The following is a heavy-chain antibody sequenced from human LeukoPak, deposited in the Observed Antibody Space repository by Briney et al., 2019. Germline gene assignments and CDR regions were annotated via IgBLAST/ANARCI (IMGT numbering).Heavy chain of an antibody. CDR1: GDSISIYY. V-gene: IGHV4-59*08. D-gene: IGHD4-17*01. Sequence: PSETLSHTCTVSGDSISIYYWSWIRQPPGKVLEWIGFINNRGTTSYNPSLKSRVTISRDMSKNQFALKLSSVSAADTAVYYCARYRDGDRDISLDYWGQGTLVTVSS. CDR2: INNRGTT. CDR3: ARYRDGDRDISLDY. J-gene: IGHJ4*02.